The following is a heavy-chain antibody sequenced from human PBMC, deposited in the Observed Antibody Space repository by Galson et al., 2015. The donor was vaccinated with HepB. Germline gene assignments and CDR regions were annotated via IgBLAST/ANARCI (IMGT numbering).Heavy chain of an antibody. V-gene: IGHV5-51*03. CDR2: IYPGDSDT. Sequence: QSGAEVKKPGESLKISCKGSGSSFTSYWIGWVRQMPGKGLEWMGIIYPGDSDTRYSPSFQGQVTISADKSISTAYLQWSSLKASDTAMYYCARVGKRTTRETIFGVVIGAFDIWGQGTMVTVSS. J-gene: IGHJ3*02. CDR3: ARVGKRTTRETIFGVVIGAFDI. D-gene: IGHD3-3*01. CDR1: GSSFTSYW.